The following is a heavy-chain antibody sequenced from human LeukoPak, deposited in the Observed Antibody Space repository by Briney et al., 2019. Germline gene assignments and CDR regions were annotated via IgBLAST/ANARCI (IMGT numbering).Heavy chain of an antibody. Sequence: PGGSLRLSCAASGFTFSSYSMNWVRQAPGKGLEWVSSIRSSSSYIYYADSVKGRFTISRDNAKNSLYLQMNSLRAEDTAVYYCARSGLRFLEWLSVKPVDYWGQGTLVTVSS. J-gene: IGHJ4*02. V-gene: IGHV3-21*01. D-gene: IGHD3-3*01. CDR2: IRSSSSYI. CDR1: GFTFSSYS. CDR3: ARSGLRFLEWLSVKPVDY.